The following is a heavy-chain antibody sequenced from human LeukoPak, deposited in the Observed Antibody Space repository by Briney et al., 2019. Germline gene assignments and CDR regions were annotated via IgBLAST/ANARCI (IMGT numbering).Heavy chain of an antibody. Sequence: GGSLRLSCAASGFTFSSYAMSWVRQAPEKGLEWVSAISGSGGSTYYADSVKGRFTISRDNSKNTLYLQMNSLRAEDTAVYYCAKDWYDFWCGYYPSHYYYYMDVWGKGTTVTVSS. CDR1: GFTFSSYA. J-gene: IGHJ6*03. CDR2: ISGSGGST. V-gene: IGHV3-23*01. D-gene: IGHD3-3*01. CDR3: AKDWYDFWCGYYPSHYYYYMDV.